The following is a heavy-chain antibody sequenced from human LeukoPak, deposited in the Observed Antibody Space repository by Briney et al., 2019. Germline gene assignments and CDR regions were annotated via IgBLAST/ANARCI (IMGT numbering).Heavy chain of an antibody. Sequence: SETLSFTCTVSGGSISSSSYYWGWIRQPPGKGLEWIGSIYYSGSTYYNPSLKSRVTISVDTSKNQFSLKLSSVTAADTAVYYCARHVVRYCSSTSCIPTGYMDVWGKGTTVTVSS. V-gene: IGHV4-39*01. CDR1: GGSISSSSYY. CDR3: ARHVVRYCSSTSCIPTGYMDV. J-gene: IGHJ6*03. CDR2: IYYSGST. D-gene: IGHD2-2*01.